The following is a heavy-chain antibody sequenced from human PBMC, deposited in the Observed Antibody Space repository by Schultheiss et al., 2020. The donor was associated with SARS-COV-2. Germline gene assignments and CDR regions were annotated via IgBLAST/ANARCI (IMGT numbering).Heavy chain of an antibody. CDR1: GYTFTGYY. CDR2: INPNSGGT. Sequence: ASVKVSCKASGYTFTGYYMHWVRQAPGQGLEWMGWINPNSGGTNYAQKFQGWVTMNRDTSISTAYMELSRLRSDDTAVYYCAREQIKYDSSGSPYDAFDIWGQGTMVTVSS. CDR3: AREQIKYDSSGSPYDAFDI. D-gene: IGHD3-22*01. V-gene: IGHV1-2*04. J-gene: IGHJ3*02.